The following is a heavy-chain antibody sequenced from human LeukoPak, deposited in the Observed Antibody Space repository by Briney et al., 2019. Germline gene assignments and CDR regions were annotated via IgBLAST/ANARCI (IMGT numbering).Heavy chain of an antibody. CDR2: IYYSGST. V-gene: IGHV4-59*01. CDR1: GGSISEYY. CDR3: ARGDFCSKSNCYLRPMDV. Sequence: SSETLSLTCTVSGGSISEYYWNWIRQPPGKGLEGIGYIYYSGSTTYNPSLKSRVTMSVDTAKNQFSLKLRSVTAADTAVYYCARGDFCSKSNCYLRPMDVWGKGTTVTVSS. J-gene: IGHJ6*03. D-gene: IGHD3-3*01.